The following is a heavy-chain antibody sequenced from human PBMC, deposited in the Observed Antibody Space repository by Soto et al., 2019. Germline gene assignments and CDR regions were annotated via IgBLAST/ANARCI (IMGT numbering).Heavy chain of an antibody. CDR1: GGSISSGDYY. CDR2: IYYIGST. V-gene: IGHV4-30-4*01. D-gene: IGHD6-13*01. CDR3: AREAAAGIGAFDI. Sequence: SATLSLTCTVSGGSISSGDYYWSWIRQPPGKGLEWIGYIYYIGSTYYNPSLKSRVTISVDNAKSSLYLQMNFLGAEDTAFYYCAREAAAGIGAFDIWGQGTMVTVSS. J-gene: IGHJ3*02.